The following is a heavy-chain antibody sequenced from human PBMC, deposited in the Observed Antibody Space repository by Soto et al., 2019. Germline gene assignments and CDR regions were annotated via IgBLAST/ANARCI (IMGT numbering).Heavy chain of an antibody. CDR2: INPNSGGT. J-gene: IGHJ4*02. Sequence: GASVKVSCKASGYTFTGYYMHWVRQAPGQGLEWMGWINPNSGGTNYAQKFQGWVTMTRDTSISTAYMELSRLRSDDTAVYYCARDFGGCSGGSCYSDSAYFDYWGQGTLVTVSS. CDR1: GYTFTGYY. CDR3: ARDFGGCSGGSCYSDSAYFDY. D-gene: IGHD2-15*01. V-gene: IGHV1-2*04.